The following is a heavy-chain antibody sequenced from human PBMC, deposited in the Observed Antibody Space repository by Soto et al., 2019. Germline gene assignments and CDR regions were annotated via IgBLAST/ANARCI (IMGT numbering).Heavy chain of an antibody. D-gene: IGHD2-2*03. Sequence: GGSLRLSCAASGFTFSSYWMHWVRQAPGKGLVWVSRINSDGSSTSYTDSVKGRFTISRDNAKNTLYLQMNSLRAEDTAVYYCARETILDRSYWFDHWGQGTLVTVSS. CDR3: ARETILDRSYWFDH. V-gene: IGHV3-74*01. J-gene: IGHJ5*02. CDR2: INSDGSST. CDR1: GFTFSSYW.